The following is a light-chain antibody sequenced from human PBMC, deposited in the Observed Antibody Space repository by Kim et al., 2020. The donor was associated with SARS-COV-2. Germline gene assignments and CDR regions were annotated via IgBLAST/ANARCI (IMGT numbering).Light chain of an antibody. CDR2: GKN. CDR3: NSRDSSGNHHWV. J-gene: IGLJ3*02. CDR1: SLRSYY. V-gene: IGLV3-19*01. Sequence: GRTGRITCQGDSLRSYYASWYQQRPGQAPVLVIYGKNNRPSGIPDRFSGSSSGNTASLTITGAQAEDEADYYCNSRDSSGNHHWVFGGGTQLTVL.